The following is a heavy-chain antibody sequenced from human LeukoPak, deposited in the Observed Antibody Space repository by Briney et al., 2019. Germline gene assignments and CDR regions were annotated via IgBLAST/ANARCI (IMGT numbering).Heavy chain of an antibody. V-gene: IGHV3-23*01. D-gene: IGHD6-13*01. J-gene: IGHJ4*02. CDR2: ISGSGGST. CDR1: GSTFSSYA. CDR3: AKDITESSWYGQQNDY. Sequence: GGSLRLSCAASGSTFSSYAMSWVRQAPGKGLEWVSAISGSGGSTYYADSVKGRFTISRDNSKNTLYLQMNSLRAEDTAVYYCAKDITESSWYGQQNDYWGQGTLVTVSS.